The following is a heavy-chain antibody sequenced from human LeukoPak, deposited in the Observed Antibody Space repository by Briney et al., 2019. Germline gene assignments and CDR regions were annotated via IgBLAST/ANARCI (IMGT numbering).Heavy chain of an antibody. J-gene: IGHJ4*02. D-gene: IGHD3-22*01. CDR1: GYIFTSYW. CDR3: AGRDTYYYDSSAYYYFDY. Sequence: GESLKISCKVSGYIFTSYWIAWVRQMPGKGLEWTGIIYPGDSDNRYSPSFQGQVTISVDKSISTAYPQWSSLKASDTAMYYCAGRDTYYYDSSAYYYFDYWGQGTLVTVSS. CDR2: IYPGDSDN. V-gene: IGHV5-51*01.